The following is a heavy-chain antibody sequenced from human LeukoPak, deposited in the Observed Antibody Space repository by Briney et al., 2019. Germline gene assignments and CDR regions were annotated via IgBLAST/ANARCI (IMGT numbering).Heavy chain of an antibody. CDR2: IYYSGST. CDR3: ARSSADSSGYSFDY. Sequence: SETLSLTCTVSGGSISSGGYYWSWIRQHPGKGLEWIGYIYYSGSTYYNPSLKSRVTISVDTSKNQFSLKLSSVTAADTAVYYCARSSADSSGYSFDYWGQGTLVTVSS. CDR1: GGSISSGGYY. J-gene: IGHJ4*02. D-gene: IGHD3-22*01. V-gene: IGHV4-31*03.